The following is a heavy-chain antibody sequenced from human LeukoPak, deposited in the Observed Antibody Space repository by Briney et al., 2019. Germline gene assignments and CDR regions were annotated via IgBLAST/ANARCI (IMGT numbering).Heavy chain of an antibody. CDR3: AKDSSYDILTGWMDV. Sequence: GGSLRLSCAASGFTFSSYWMHWVRQAPGKGLVWVSRINTDGSSTSYADSVKGRFTISRDNAKNTLYLQMNSLRAEDTALYYCAKDSSYDILTGWMDVWGQGTTVTVSS. D-gene: IGHD3-9*01. CDR1: GFTFSSYW. V-gene: IGHV3-74*01. CDR2: INTDGSST. J-gene: IGHJ6*02.